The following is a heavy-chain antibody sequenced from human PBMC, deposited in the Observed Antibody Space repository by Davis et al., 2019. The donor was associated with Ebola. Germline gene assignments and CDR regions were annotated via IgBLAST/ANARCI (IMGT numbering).Heavy chain of an antibody. CDR2: ISGSGCST. J-gene: IGHJ4*02. CDR3: ARRDSGGYLPKAHPLDF. Sequence: GGSLRLSCAASGFTFSTYYITWVRQAPGKGLEWVSAISGSGCSTYYADSVKGRFIISRDNAKNSVSLQMNSLRVEDTAVYYCARRDSGGYLPKAHPLDFWGQGTLVTVSS. CDR1: GFTFSTYY. V-gene: IGHV3-23*01. D-gene: IGHD3-22*01.